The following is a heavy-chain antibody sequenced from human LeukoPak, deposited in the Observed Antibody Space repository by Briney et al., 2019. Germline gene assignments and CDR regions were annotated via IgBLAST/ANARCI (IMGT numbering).Heavy chain of an antibody. CDR2: IYYSGST. D-gene: IGHD6-13*01. CDR3: ARHTPLSAAGIIYFDY. V-gene: IGHV4-59*08. J-gene: IGHJ4*02. CDR1: GGSISSYY. Sequence: SETLSLTCTVSGGSISSYYWSWIRQPPGKGLEWIGYIYYSGSTNYNPSLKSRVTISVDTSKNQFSLKLSSVTAADTAVYYCARHTPLSAAGIIYFDYWGQGTLVTVSS.